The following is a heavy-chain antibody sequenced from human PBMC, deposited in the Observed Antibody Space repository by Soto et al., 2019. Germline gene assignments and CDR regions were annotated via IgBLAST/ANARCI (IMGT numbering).Heavy chain of an antibody. Sequence: QVRLEQSGPEVKKTGASVKVSCKASGYTFTSYGISWVRQAPGQGLEWMGWINIYSGDANYAQSFQDRVTMTRDTYTNTDYMEMRTLRSDDTAVYYCARALYYYDNSVLAYWGHGTLVTVSS. J-gene: IGHJ4*01. CDR3: ARALYYYDNSVLAY. V-gene: IGHV1-18*01. D-gene: IGHD3-22*01. CDR2: INIYSGDA. CDR1: GYTFTSYG.